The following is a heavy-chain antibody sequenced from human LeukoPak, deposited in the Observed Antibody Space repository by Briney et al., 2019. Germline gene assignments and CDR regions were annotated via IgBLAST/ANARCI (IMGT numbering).Heavy chain of an antibody. J-gene: IGHJ4*02. Sequence: SVKVSCKASGGTFSSYAISWVRQAPGQGLEWMGGIIPIFGTANYAQKFQGRVTITADESTSTAYMGLSSLRSEDTAVYYCASLIRKFSGSYYGYWGQGTLVTVSS. CDR2: IIPIFGTA. CDR1: GGTFSSYA. CDR3: ASLIRKFSGSYYGY. D-gene: IGHD1-26*01. V-gene: IGHV1-69*13.